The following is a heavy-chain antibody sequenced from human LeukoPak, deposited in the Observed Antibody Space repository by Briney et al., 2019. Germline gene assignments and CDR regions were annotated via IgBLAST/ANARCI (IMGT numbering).Heavy chain of an antibody. J-gene: IGHJ4*02. CDR2: ISSSSSTI. CDR1: GFTFSSYS. Sequence: QPGGSLRLSCAASGFTFSSYSMNWVRQAPGKELEWVSYISSSSSTIYYADSVKGRFTISRDNAKNSLYLQMNSLRDEDTAVYYCARDSTYYYDSSRAGVSDYWGQGTLVTVSS. CDR3: ARDSTYYYDSSRAGVSDY. D-gene: IGHD3-22*01. V-gene: IGHV3-48*02.